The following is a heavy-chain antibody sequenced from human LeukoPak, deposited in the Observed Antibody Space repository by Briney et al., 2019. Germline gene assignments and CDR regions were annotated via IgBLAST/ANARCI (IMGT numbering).Heavy chain of an antibody. V-gene: IGHV3-21*01. CDR1: GFTFSSYS. D-gene: IGHD3-10*01. CDR2: ISSSSSYI. Sequence: TGGSLRLSCAASGFTFSSYSMNRVRQAPGKGLEWVPSISSSSSYIYYADSVKGRFTISRDNAKNSLYLQMNSLRAEDTAVYYCARDLEELVTMVRGVIVDYYYYGMDVWGKGTTVTVSS. CDR3: ARDLEELVTMVRGVIVDYYYYGMDV. J-gene: IGHJ6*04.